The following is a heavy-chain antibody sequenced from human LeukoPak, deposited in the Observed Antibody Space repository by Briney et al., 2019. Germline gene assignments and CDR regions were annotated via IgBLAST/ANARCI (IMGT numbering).Heavy chain of an antibody. J-gene: IGHJ4*02. CDR1: GFTFSSYE. CDR3: ARDYAVYGGNSNPYFDY. Sequence: GSLRLSCAASGFTFSSYEMNWVRQAPGKGLEWVSYISSSGSTIYYADSVKGRFTISRDNAKNSLYLQMNSLRAEDTAVYYCARDYAVYGGNSNPYFDYWGQGTLVTVSS. V-gene: IGHV3-48*03. CDR2: ISSSGSTI. D-gene: IGHD4-23*01.